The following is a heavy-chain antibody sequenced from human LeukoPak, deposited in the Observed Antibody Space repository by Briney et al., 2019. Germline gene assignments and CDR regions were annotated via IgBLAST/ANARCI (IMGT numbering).Heavy chain of an antibody. V-gene: IGHV1-69*13. J-gene: IGHJ5*02. CDR2: IIPIFGTA. CDR1: GGTFSSYA. CDR3: ARVPTYDFWSGRFDP. D-gene: IGHD3-3*01. Sequence: SVKVSCKASGGTFSSYAISWVRQAPGQGLEWTGGIIPIFGTANYAQKFQGRVTITADESTSTAYMELSSLRSDDTAVYYCARVPTYDFWSGRFDPWGQGTLVTVSS.